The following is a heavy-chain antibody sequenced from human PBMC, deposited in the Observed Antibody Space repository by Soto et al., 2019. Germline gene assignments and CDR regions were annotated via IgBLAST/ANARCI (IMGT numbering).Heavy chain of an antibody. V-gene: IGHV1-69*01. CDR2: ITRIFGTA. CDR3: AIGITVAFDH. D-gene: IGHD6-19*01. Sequence: QVQLVQSGAEVKTPGSSVKVTCKASGGTFSNNVISWVRQAPGQGLEWMGGITRIFGTATTNYAQKFQGRITITADESTNTAYMELSSLRSEDTALYYCAIGITVAFDHWGQGTLVTVSS. J-gene: IGHJ5*02. CDR1: GGTFSNNV.